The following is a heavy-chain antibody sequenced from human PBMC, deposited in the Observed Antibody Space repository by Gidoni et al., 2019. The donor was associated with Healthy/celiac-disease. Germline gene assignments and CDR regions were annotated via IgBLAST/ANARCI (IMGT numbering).Heavy chain of an antibody. V-gene: IGHV3-30*18. D-gene: IGHD1-7*01. Sequence: QVQLVESGGGVVQPGRSLGLSCSASGFPFSSYGIHWVRQAPGKGLEWVAVISYDGSNKYYAESVKGRFTISRDNSKNTLYLQMNSLRAEDTAVYYCAKGGRKTGTTLYYWGQGTLVTVSS. J-gene: IGHJ4*02. CDR3: AKGGRKTGTTLYY. CDR1: GFPFSSYG. CDR2: ISYDGSNK.